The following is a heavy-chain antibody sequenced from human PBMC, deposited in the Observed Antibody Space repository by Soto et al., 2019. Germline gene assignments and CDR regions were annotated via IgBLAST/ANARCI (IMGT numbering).Heavy chain of an antibody. Sequence: GGSLRLSCAASGFTSSNYPMSWVRQSPGKGLEWVSCISGSGETPYYADSAKGRFTISRDNYKNMLYLQMNSLRAEDTAVYYCAKYRRITMVRGVISAFDPWGQGNLVTVSS. CDR2: ISGSGETP. CDR3: AKYRRITMVRGVISAFDP. V-gene: IGHV3-23*01. D-gene: IGHD3-10*01. CDR1: GFTSSNYP. J-gene: IGHJ4*01.